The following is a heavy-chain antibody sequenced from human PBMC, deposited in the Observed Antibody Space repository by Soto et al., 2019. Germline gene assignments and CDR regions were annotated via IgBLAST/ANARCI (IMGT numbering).Heavy chain of an antibody. CDR3: ARLPGRDPWSFDH. CDR1: GFAFISCA. CDR2: ISASGDPT. D-gene: IGHD2-21*01. J-gene: IGHJ4*01. Sequence: GGSLRLSCPASGFAFISCAISWVRQAPGKGLEWVSGISASGDPTDYADSVKGRFTISRDNSKNTLYLQMNSLRAEDTAVYYCARLPGRDPWSFDHWGHGTLVTVSS. V-gene: IGHV3-23*01.